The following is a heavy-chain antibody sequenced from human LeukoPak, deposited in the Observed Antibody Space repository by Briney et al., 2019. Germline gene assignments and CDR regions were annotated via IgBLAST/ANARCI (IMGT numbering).Heavy chain of an antibody. D-gene: IGHD5-12*01. Sequence: GRSLRLSCAASGFTFSSYGMHWVRQAPGKGLEWVAVISYDGSNKYYADSVKGRFTISRDNSKNTLYLQMNSLRAEDTAVYYCAKSRGFVGNFDYWGQGTLVTVSS. CDR3: AKSRGFVGNFDY. V-gene: IGHV3-30*18. J-gene: IGHJ4*02. CDR1: GFTFSSYG. CDR2: ISYDGSNK.